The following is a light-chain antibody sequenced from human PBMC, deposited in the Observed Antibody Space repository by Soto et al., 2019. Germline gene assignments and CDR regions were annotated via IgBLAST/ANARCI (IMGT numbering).Light chain of an antibody. J-gene: IGKJ1*01. V-gene: IGKV3-20*01. CDR2: DAS. CDR3: QQYGSSPET. Sequence: EIVLTQSPGTLSLSPGERATLSCRASQSVSSSYLAWYQQKPGQAPRLLIYDASSRATGIPDRFSGSGSGTDFTLTISRLEPEDFAVYYCQQYGSSPETFGQGTKVDMK. CDR1: QSVSSSY.